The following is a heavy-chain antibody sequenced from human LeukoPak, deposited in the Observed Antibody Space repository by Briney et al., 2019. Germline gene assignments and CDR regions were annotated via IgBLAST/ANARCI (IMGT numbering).Heavy chain of an antibody. CDR1: GDSISSYY. CDR2: IYYSGST. Sequence: SETLSLTCTVSGDSISSYYWSWIRQPPGKGLEWSGYIYYSGSTNYNPSLKSRVTISVDTSKNQFSLKLSSVTAADTAVYYCARGYGDYGGVSGWFDPWGQGTLVTVSS. D-gene: IGHD4-17*01. V-gene: IGHV4-59*01. J-gene: IGHJ5*02. CDR3: ARGYGDYGGVSGWFDP.